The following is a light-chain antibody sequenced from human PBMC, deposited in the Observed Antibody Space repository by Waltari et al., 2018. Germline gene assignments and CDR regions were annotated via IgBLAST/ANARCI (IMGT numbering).Light chain of an antibody. V-gene: IGLV3-21*03. J-gene: IGLJ2*01. CDR1: KIGNKS. CDR2: DDS. CDR3: QVWDSNSDHHV. Sequence: SYVLTQPPSVSVAPEKTARITCGGNKIGNKSVHWYQQKPGQAPLLVVDDDSDRPSGYPGRFSGSNSGNPATLTIRRVEAGDEADYYCQVWDSNSDHHVFGGGTKLTVL.